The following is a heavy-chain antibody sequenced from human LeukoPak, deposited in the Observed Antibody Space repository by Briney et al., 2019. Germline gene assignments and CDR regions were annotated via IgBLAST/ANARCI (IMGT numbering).Heavy chain of an antibody. J-gene: IGHJ4*02. D-gene: IGHD1-26*01. CDR1: GYTFTSYG. Sequence: GASVKVSCKASGYTFTSYGISWVRQAPGQGLEWMGWISAYNGNTNYAQKLQGRVTMTTDTSTSTAYVELRSLRSDDTAAYYCARESSGLFVGAYTIDYWGQGTLVTVSS. CDR2: ISAYNGNT. V-gene: IGHV1-18*01. CDR3: ARESSGLFVGAYTIDY.